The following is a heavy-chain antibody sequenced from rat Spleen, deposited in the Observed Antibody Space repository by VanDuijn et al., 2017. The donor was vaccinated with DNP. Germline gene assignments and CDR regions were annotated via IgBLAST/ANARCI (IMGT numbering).Heavy chain of an antibody. V-gene: IGHV5S10*01. CDR2: IISDGSRT. D-gene: IGHD1-12*02. CDR1: GFSFRNYY. Sequence: EVQLVESGGGLVQPGRSLKLSCAASGFSFRNYYMAWVRQAPQKGLEWVATIISDGSRTYYRDSVKGRFTVSRDNAKSSLYLQMDSLRSEDTATYYCVRPDYYFGSYPFFWGPGTMVTVSS. CDR3: VRPDYYFGSYPFF. J-gene: IGHJ1*01.